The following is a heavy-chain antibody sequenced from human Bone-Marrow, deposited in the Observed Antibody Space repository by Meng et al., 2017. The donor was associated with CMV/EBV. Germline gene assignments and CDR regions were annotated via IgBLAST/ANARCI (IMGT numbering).Heavy chain of an antibody. CDR2: IIPIFGTA. D-gene: IGHD3-22*01. CDR1: GGTVSSDA. CDR3: AREGGDYYDNWFDP. J-gene: IGHJ5*02. V-gene: IGHV1-69*05. Sequence: ASGGTVSSDAISRVRQDPGKGLEGMGGIIPIFGTANYAQKYQGRVTITTDESTSTAYMELSSLRSEDTAVYYCAREGGDYYDNWFDPWGQGTLVTVSS.